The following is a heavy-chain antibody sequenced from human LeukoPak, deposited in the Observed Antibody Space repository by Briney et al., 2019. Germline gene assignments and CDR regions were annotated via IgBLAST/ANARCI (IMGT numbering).Heavy chain of an antibody. J-gene: IGHJ4*02. CDR2: ISSSSSYI. CDR3: ASSPLRWEGGAY. Sequence: GGSLRLSCAASGFTFKTYAMNWVRQAPGKGLEWVSSISSSSSYIYYADSVKGRFTISRDNAKNSLYLQMNSLRAEDTAVYYCASSPLRWEGGAYWGQGTLVTVSS. CDR1: GFTFKTYA. V-gene: IGHV3-21*01. D-gene: IGHD1-26*01.